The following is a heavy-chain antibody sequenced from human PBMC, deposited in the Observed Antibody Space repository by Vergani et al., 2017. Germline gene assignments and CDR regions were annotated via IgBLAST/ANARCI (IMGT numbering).Heavy chain of an antibody. CDR3: ASHIAAAGTGGAFDI. CDR1: GGTFSSYT. J-gene: IGHJ3*02. CDR2: INPNSGGT. D-gene: IGHD6-13*01. V-gene: IGHV1-2*02. Sequence: QVQLVQSGAEVKKPGSSVKVSCKASGGTFSSYTISWVRQAPGQGLEWMGWINPNSGGTNYAQKFQGRVTMTRDTSISTAYMELSRLRSDDTAVYYCASHIAAAGTGGAFDIWGQGTMVTVSS.